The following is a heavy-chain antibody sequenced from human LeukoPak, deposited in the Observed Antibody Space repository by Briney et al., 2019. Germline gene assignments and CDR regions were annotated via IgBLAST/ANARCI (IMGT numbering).Heavy chain of an antibody. D-gene: IGHD3-22*01. CDR2: IYYSGST. J-gene: IGHJ5*02. V-gene: IGHV4-39*01. CDR1: GGSISSSSYY. CDR3: ARRVVVHSPNWFDP. Sequence: SETLSLTCTVSGGSISSSSYYWGWIRQPPGKGLEWIGSIYYSGSTYYNPSLKSRVTISVDTSKNQFSLKLSSVTAADTAVYYCARRVVVHSPNWFDPWGQGTLVTVSS.